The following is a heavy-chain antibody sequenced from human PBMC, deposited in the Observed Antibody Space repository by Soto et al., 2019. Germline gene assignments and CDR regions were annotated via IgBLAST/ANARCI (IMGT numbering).Heavy chain of an antibody. CDR3: ARGELGWDY. Sequence: QVQLQESGPGLVKPSQTLSLICTVSGGSISSHDDYWSWIRQLPGEGLEWIGFIYHNGNTFYNPSLQSRLTISLDTSKNQFSLKLSSVTAADTAVYYCARGELGWDYWGQGTLVTVSS. J-gene: IGHJ4*02. V-gene: IGHV4-30-4*08. CDR2: IYHNGNT. CDR1: GGSISSHDDY. D-gene: IGHD3-10*01.